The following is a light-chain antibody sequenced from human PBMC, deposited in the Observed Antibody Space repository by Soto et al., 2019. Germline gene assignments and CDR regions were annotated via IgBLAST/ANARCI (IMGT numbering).Light chain of an antibody. Sequence: QSALTQPASVSGSPGQSITISCIGTSSDVGGSDYVSWYQQHPGKAPKLVIYDVSNRPSGVSDRFSGSKSGNTASLTISGLQAEDEADYYCCSYTRSNSLVLFGGGTKVTGL. V-gene: IGLV2-14*01. CDR3: CSYTRSNSLVL. J-gene: IGLJ2*01. CDR1: SSDVGGSDY. CDR2: DVS.